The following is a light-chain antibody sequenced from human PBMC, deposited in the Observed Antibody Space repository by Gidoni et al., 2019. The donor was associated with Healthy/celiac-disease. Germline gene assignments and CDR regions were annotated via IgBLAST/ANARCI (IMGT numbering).Light chain of an antibody. CDR1: QSISSY. CDR2: AAS. Sequence: IPMTQSPSSLSASVGDRVTITCRASQSISSYLNWYQQKPGKAPKLLIYAASSLQSGVPSRFSGSGSGTDFTLTISSLQPEDFATYYCQQSTTFGQGTKLEIK. CDR3: QQSTT. V-gene: IGKV1-39*01. J-gene: IGKJ2*01.